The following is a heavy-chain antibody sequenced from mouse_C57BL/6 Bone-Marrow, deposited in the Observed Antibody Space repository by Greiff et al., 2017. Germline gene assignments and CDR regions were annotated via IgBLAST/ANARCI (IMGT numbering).Heavy chain of an antibody. V-gene: IGHV1-69*01. Sequence: QVQLQQPGAELVMPGASVKLSCKASGYTFTSYWMHWVKQRPGQGLEWIGEIDPSDSYTNYNQKFKGKSTLTVDKSSSTAYMQLSSLTSEDSAVYYCARDGYYPPWFAYWGQGTTVTVS. J-gene: IGHJ3*01. CDR3: ARDGYYPPWFAY. CDR1: GYTFTSYW. D-gene: IGHD2-3*01. CDR2: IDPSDSYT.